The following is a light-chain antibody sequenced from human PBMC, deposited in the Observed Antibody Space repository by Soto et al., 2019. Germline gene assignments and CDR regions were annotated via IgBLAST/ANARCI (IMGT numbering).Light chain of an antibody. CDR3: QHYSFWPIT. CDR1: QIVSSSY. CDR2: GAS. J-gene: IGKJ5*01. V-gene: IGKV3D-15*03. Sequence: ERAMMQSPGTLSVSQEERATLSCRVSQIVSSSYLAWYQQKPGQAPRLLIYGASSRAAGIPDRFSGSGSGTEFSLTISILQSEDFAVYCCQHYSFWPITFGQGTRLEIK.